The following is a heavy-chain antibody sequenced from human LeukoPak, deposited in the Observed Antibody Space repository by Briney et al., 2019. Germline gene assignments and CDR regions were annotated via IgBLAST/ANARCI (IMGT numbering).Heavy chain of an antibody. J-gene: IGHJ6*03. CDR1: GLTVSSTY. CDR3: ARDRTGQQLISRKEYYYMDV. V-gene: IGHV3-66*01. D-gene: IGHD4-11*01. Sequence: AGGPLGPSCAASGLTVSSTYMSWVGKAPGKGLEWASIIFSGGSTYYADSVKGRFTISRDNSKNTLYLQMNSLRAEDTAVYYCARDRTGQQLISRKEYYYMDVWGKGTTVTISS. CDR2: IFSGGST.